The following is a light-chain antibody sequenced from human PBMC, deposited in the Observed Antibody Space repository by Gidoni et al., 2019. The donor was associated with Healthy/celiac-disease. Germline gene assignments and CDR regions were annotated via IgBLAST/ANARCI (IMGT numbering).Light chain of an antibody. CDR2: DAS. CDR3: QQRSNCPPLFT. J-gene: IGKJ3*01. Sequence: EIVLTQSPATLSLSPGARATLSCRASQSFSSYLAWYQQKPGQAPRLLIYDASNRATGIPARFIVSESGTDFTLTISSLEPEDFAVYYCQQRSNCPPLFTFGPGTKVDIK. V-gene: IGKV3-11*01. CDR1: QSFSSY.